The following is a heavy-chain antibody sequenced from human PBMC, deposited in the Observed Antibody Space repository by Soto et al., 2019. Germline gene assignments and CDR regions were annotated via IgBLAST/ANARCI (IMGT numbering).Heavy chain of an antibody. J-gene: IGHJ6*02. V-gene: IGHV1-69*13. CDR1: GGKFSTYA. Sequence: SVKISCKASGGKFSTYAINWVRQAPGQGLEWLGGIITFFGAAMYAQKFQDRVTITADEFTTTAYMELSSLRSDDTAVYYCARGGKERFRGSGMDVWGQGTTVTVSS. CDR3: ARGGKERFRGSGMDV. CDR2: IITFFGAA. D-gene: IGHD1-1*01.